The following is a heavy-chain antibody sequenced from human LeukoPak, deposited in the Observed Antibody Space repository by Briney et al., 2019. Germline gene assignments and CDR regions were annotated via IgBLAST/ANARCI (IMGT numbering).Heavy chain of an antibody. J-gene: IGHJ4*02. Sequence: GGSLRLPCAASGFTFSSYAMSWVRQAPGKGLEWVSAISGSGGSTYYADSVRGRFTISRDNSKNTLYLQMNSLRAEDTAVYYCAKDAYYYGSGSYPYWGQGTLVTVSS. CDR3: AKDAYYYGSGSYPY. V-gene: IGHV3-23*01. D-gene: IGHD3-10*01. CDR1: GFTFSSYA. CDR2: ISGSGGST.